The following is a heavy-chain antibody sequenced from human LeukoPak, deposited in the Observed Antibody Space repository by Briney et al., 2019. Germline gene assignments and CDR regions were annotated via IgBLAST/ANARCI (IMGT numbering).Heavy chain of an antibody. V-gene: IGHV3-23*01. CDR1: GFTFSSYA. Sequence: GGSLRLSCAASGFTFSSYAMSWVRQAPGKGLEWVSAISGSGGSTYYADSVKGRFTISRNNSKNTLYLQKNSLRAEDTAVYYCAKRWLRSDYYYGMDVWGQGTTVTVSS. CDR2: ISGSGGST. J-gene: IGHJ6*02. CDR3: AKRWLRSDYYYGMDV. D-gene: IGHD3-16*01.